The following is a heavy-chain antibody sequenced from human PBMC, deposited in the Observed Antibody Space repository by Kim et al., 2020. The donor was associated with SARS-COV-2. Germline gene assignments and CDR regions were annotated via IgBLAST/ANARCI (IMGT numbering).Heavy chain of an antibody. CDR3: ARGGQMTTINSLDY. Sequence: GGSLRLSCAASGFTFSNYWMHWVRQAQGKGLVWVSRIKSDGTDPSYADSVKGRFTISRDNAKNTLNLQMYSLRVEDTAVYYCARGGQMTTINSLDYWGQG. V-gene: IGHV3-74*01. J-gene: IGHJ4*02. CDR2: IKSDGTDP. D-gene: IGHD4-4*01. CDR1: GFTFSNYW.